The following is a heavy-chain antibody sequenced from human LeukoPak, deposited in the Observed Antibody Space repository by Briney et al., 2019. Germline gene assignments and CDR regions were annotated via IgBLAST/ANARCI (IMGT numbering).Heavy chain of an antibody. CDR1: GGSISGYY. CDR3: ARSAPWGFSFDY. Sequence: SETLSLTCTVSGGSISGYYWSWIRQPPGKGLEWIGYIYYSGSTNYNPSLKSRVTISVDTSKNQFSLKLSSVTAADAAVYYCARSAPWGFSFDYWGQGTLVTVSS. D-gene: IGHD6-6*01. J-gene: IGHJ4*02. CDR2: IYYSGST. V-gene: IGHV4-59*08.